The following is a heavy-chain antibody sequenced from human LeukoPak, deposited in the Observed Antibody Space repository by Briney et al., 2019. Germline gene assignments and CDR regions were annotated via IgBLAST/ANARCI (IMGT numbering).Heavy chain of an antibody. CDR2: INHSVST. CDR3: ARGGGSSTIYYYYGMDV. V-gene: IGHV4-34*01. CDR1: GGSISSYY. J-gene: IGHJ6*02. Sequence: SETLSLTCTVAGGSISSYYWSWIRQPPGKGLEWIGEINHSVSTNYNPSLKSRVTISVDTSKNQFSLKLSSVTAADTAVYYWARGGGSSTIYYYYGMDVWGQGTTVTVSS. D-gene: IGHD6-13*01.